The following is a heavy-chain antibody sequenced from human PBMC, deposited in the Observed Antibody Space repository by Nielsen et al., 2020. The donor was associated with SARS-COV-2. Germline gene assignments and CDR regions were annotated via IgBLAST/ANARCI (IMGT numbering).Heavy chain of an antibody. CDR2: INWNGGST. V-gene: IGHV3-20*01. CDR3: ATLPGDAFDI. D-gene: IGHD3-16*02. Sequence: GGSLRLSCAASGFTFSYYWMFWLRQAPGKGLEWVSGINWNGGSTGYADSVKGRFTISRDNAKNSLYLQMNSLRAEDTALYHCATLPGDAFDIWGQGTMVTVSS. J-gene: IGHJ3*02. CDR1: GFTFSYYW.